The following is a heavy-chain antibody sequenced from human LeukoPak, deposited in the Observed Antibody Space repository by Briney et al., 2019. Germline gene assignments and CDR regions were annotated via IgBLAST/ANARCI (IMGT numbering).Heavy chain of an antibody. Sequence: GGSLRLSCEASGYIFSGSAIHWVRQASGRGLEWVGRIRNKANSYGTAYAASVKGRFTISRDDSKNTAYLQMNSLRTDDTAVYYCGRPHILGATNFDYWGQGTLVTVSS. CDR3: GRPHILGATNFDY. J-gene: IGHJ4*02. V-gene: IGHV3-73*01. CDR1: GYIFSGSA. CDR2: IRNKANSYGT. D-gene: IGHD1-26*01.